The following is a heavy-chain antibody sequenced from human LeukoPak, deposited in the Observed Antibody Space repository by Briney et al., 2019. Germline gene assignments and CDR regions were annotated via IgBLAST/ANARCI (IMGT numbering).Heavy chain of an antibody. D-gene: IGHD4-17*01. V-gene: IGHV3-30-3*01. CDR2: ISYDGSNK. Sequence: GGSLTLSCAASGFTFSSYAMHWGRQAPGKGLEWVAVISYDGSNKYYADSVKGRFTISRDNSKNTLYLQMNSLRAEDTAVYYCARGYGDYEIGYRGQGTLVTVSS. CDR3: ARGYGDYEIGY. CDR1: GFTFSSYA. J-gene: IGHJ4*02.